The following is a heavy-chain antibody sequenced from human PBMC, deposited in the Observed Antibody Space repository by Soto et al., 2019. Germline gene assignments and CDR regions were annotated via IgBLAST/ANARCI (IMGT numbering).Heavy chain of an antibody. J-gene: IGHJ4*02. CDR2: INAANGNT. Sequence: ASVKVSFKASGYTFTNNAIHWVRQAPGQRLEWMGWINAANGNTKYSQNFLGRVTITKDTSASTAYMELSSLRSEDTAVYYCATHYISNSGSYWVFDYWGQGTLVTVSS. V-gene: IGHV1-3*01. D-gene: IGHD1-26*01. CDR3: ATHYISNSGSYWVFDY. CDR1: GYTFTNNA.